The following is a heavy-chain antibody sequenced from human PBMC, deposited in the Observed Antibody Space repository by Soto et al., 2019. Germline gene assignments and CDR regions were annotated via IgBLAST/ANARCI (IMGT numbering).Heavy chain of an antibody. D-gene: IGHD2-21*01. Sequence: SQTLSLTCAISGDSVSSNSAAWNWIRQSPSRGLEWLGRTYYRSKWYNDYAVSVKSRITINPDTSKNQFSLQLNSVTPEDTAVSYSARSHVAKDSGGFDLWGQGILVTVSS. CDR3: ARSHVAKDSGGFDL. CDR1: GDSVSSNSAA. V-gene: IGHV6-1*01. CDR2: TYYRSKWYN. J-gene: IGHJ4*02.